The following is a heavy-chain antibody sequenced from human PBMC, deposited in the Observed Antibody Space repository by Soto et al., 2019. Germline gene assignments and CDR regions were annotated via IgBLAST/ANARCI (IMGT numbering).Heavy chain of an antibody. J-gene: IGHJ6*02. CDR3: ARVAYRDYGGNSVGLRGMAV. V-gene: IGHV1-69*13. CDR1: GGTFSSYA. Sequence: SVKVSCKASGGTFSSYAISWVRQAPGQGLEWMGGIIPIFGTANYAQKFQGRVTITADESTSTAYMELSSLRSEDTAVYYCARVAYRDYGGNSVGLRGMAVWGQGTTVTVSS. CDR2: IIPIFGTA. D-gene: IGHD4-17*01.